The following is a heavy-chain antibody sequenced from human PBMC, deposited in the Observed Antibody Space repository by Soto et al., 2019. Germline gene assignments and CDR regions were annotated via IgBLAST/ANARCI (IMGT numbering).Heavy chain of an antibody. CDR3: ARGQDDCGDYRWERWFDP. CDR1: GFTFSDYS. J-gene: IGHJ5*02. V-gene: IGHV3-11*01. CDR2: ISSSGSTI. D-gene: IGHD4-17*01. Sequence: QVQLVESGGGLVKPGGSLRLSCAASGFTFSDYSMTWVRQAPGKGLERVSDISSSGSTIYYADSVKGRFTISRDNDKNSLYLKMNSLRAEDTAVYYCARGQDDCGDYRWERWFDPWGQGTLVTVSS.